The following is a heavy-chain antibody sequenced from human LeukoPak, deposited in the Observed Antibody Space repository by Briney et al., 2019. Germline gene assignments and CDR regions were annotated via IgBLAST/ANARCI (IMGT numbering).Heavy chain of an antibody. Sequence: GASVKVSCKASGYTFTSYYMHWVRQAPGQGLEWMGWINPNSGGTNYAQKFQGRVTMTRDTSISTAYMELSRLRSDDTAVYYCARVANGDYAVYCFDYWGQGTLVTVSS. CDR2: INPNSGGT. J-gene: IGHJ4*02. V-gene: IGHV1-2*02. CDR3: ARVANGDYAVYCFDY. CDR1: GYTFTSYY. D-gene: IGHD4-17*01.